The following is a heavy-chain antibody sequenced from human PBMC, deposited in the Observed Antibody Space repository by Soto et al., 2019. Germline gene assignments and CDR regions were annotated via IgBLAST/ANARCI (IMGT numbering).Heavy chain of an antibody. J-gene: IGHJ5*02. CDR1: GGSFSGYY. D-gene: IGHD2-15*01. Sequence: PSETLSLTCAVYGGSFSGYYWSWIRQPPGKGLEWIGEINHSGSTNYNPSLKSRVTISVDTSKNQFSLKLSSVTAADTAVYYCARVLIPDIVVVVAATSGFDPWGQGTLVTVSS. CDR2: INHSGST. V-gene: IGHV4-34*01. CDR3: ARVLIPDIVVVVAATSGFDP.